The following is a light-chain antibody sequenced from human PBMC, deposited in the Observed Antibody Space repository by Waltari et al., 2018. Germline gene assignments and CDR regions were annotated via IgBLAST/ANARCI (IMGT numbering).Light chain of an antibody. Sequence: DIVMTQSPLPLPVTPGEPASISCRSSQSLLHSNGYNYLDWYLQKPGQSPQLLIYFGSNRASGVPDRFSGSGSGTDFTLKISRVEAEDVGVYYCMQALQTPKTFGQGTKVEIK. CDR2: FGS. CDR3: MQALQTPKT. CDR1: QSLLHSNGYNY. J-gene: IGKJ1*01. V-gene: IGKV2-28*01.